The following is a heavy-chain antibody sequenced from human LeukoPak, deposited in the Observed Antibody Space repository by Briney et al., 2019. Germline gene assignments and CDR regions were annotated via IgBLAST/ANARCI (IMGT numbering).Heavy chain of an antibody. CDR3: ARDSKPGLVWLNYDFWSGTSF. V-gene: IGHV1-18*01. D-gene: IGHD3-3*01. CDR2: ISAYNGNT. J-gene: IGHJ4*02. Sequence: ASVTVSCKASGYTFTSYGINWVRQAPGQGLEWMGWISAYNGNTNFAQNLQGRVTMTTDTSTSTAYMELRSLRSDDTAVYYCARDSKPGLVWLNYDFWSGTSFWGQGTLVTVSS. CDR1: GYTFTSYG.